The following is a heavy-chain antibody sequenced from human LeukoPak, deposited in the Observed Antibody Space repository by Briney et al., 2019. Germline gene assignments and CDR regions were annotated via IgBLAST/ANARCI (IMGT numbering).Heavy chain of an antibody. CDR3: ARDFNSNNDY. D-gene: IGHD2/OR15-2a*01. CDR1: GYAFTTYY. J-gene: IGHJ4*02. CDR2: IDPTGGSA. V-gene: IGHV1-46*01. Sequence: ASVKVSCKASGYAFTTYYLHWVRQAPGQRQARGQGLEWMGIIDPTGGSASYAQKFQGRVTMTRDTSTSTVYLELSSLRSDDTAVYYCARDFNSNNDYWGQGTLVTVSS.